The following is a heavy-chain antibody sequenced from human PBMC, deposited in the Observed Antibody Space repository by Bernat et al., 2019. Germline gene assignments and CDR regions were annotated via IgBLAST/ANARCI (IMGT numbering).Heavy chain of an antibody. Sequence: QLQLQESGPGLVKPSETLSITCTVSGGSISSYYWSWIRQPPGKGLEWIGYIYYSGSTNYNPSLKSRVTISVDTSKNQFSLKLSSVTAADTAVYYCARQRGLAYWGQGTLVTVSS. D-gene: IGHD1-26*01. CDR2: IYYSGST. J-gene: IGHJ4*02. V-gene: IGHV4-59*08. CDR1: GGSISSYY. CDR3: ARQRGLAY.